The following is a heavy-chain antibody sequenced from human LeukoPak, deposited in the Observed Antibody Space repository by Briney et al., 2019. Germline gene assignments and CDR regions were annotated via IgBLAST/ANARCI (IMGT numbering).Heavy chain of an antibody. D-gene: IGHD1-7*01. V-gene: IGHV4-61*05. CDR3: AREEDWNYVGYYYYYMDV. CDR2: IYYSGST. J-gene: IGHJ6*03. Sequence: SETLSLTCTVSGGSISSSDYYWGWIRQPPGKGLEWIGYIYYSGSTNYNPSLKSRVTISVDTSKNQFSLRLSSVTAADTAVYYCAREEDWNYVGYYYYYMDVWGKGTTVTVSS. CDR1: GGSISSSDYY.